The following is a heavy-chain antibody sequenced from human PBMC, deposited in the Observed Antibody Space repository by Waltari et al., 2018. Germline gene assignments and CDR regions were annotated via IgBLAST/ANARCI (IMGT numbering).Heavy chain of an antibody. D-gene: IGHD6-13*01. CDR1: GFTFSNYW. CDR3: ARDLRSWPYYLDY. J-gene: IGHJ4*02. Sequence: EVQLVESGGALVQPGGSLRLSCAASGFTFSNYWMNWVCQAPGSGREWVASIKQRGNEKNYGDSVRGRFTSSRDDAKKSVYLELNSLRADDTAVYYCARDLRSWPYYLDYWGQGTLVTVSS. CDR2: IKQRGNEK. V-gene: IGHV3-7*01.